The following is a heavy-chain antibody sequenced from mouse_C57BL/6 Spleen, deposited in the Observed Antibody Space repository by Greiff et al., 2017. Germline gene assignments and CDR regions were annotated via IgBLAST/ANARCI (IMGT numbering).Heavy chain of an antibody. D-gene: IGHD4-1*01. Sequence: EVMLVESGGGLVKPGGSLKLSCAASGFTFSDYGMHWVRQAPEKGLEWVAYISSGSSTIYYADTVKGRFTISRDNAKNTLFLQMTSLRSEDTAMYYCARMGGTGFDYWGQGTTLTVSS. V-gene: IGHV5-17*01. J-gene: IGHJ2*01. CDR2: ISSGSSTI. CDR3: ARMGGTGFDY. CDR1: GFTFSDYG.